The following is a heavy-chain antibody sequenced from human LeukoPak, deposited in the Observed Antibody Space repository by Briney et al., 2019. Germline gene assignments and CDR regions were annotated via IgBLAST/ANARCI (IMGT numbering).Heavy chain of an antibody. J-gene: IGHJ4*02. CDR2: IIPIFGTA. Sequence: GASVKVSCKASGGTFSSYAISWERQAPGQGLEWMGGIIPIFGTANYAQKFQGRVTITADESTSTAYMELSSLRSEDTAVYYCARDLAQVAGTDYWGQGTLVTVSS. CDR1: GGTFSSYA. D-gene: IGHD6-19*01. CDR3: ARDLAQVAGTDY. V-gene: IGHV1-69*13.